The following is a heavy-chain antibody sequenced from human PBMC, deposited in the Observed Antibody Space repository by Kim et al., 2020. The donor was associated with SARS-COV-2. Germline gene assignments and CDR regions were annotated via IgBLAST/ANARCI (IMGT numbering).Heavy chain of an antibody. Sequence: ASVKVSCKASGYTFTGYYMHWVRQAPGQGLEWMGWINPNSGGTNYAQKFQGRVTMTRDTSISTAYMELSRLRSDDTAVYYCARSAGYYDSSGYYYVFENVDYWGQGTLVTVSS. V-gene: IGHV1-2*02. CDR1: GYTFTGYY. CDR2: INPNSGGT. CDR3: ARSAGYYDSSGYYYVFENVDY. J-gene: IGHJ4*02. D-gene: IGHD3-22*01.